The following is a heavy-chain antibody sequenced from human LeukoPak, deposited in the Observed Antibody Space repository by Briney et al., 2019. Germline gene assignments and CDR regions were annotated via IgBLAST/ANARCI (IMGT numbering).Heavy chain of an antibody. CDR2: IYSGGTT. CDR1: GFTFSSYA. V-gene: IGHV3-66*01. J-gene: IGHJ5*02. D-gene: IGHD2-21*02. CDR3: ARGVTPDWFDP. Sequence: GGSLRLSCVASGFTFSSYAMSWVRQAPGKGLEWVSIIYSGGTTYYADSVKGRFTISRDNSKNTLYLQMNSLTAEDTAVYYCARGVTPDWFDPWGQGTLVTVSS.